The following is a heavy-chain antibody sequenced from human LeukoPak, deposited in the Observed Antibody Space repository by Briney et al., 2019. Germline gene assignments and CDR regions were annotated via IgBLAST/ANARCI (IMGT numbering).Heavy chain of an antibody. D-gene: IGHD7-27*01. Sequence: PGGSLRLSCAASGFTFSSYGMHWVRQAPGKGLEWVAVVAYDGSNKYYADSVKGRFTISRDNSKNTLYLQMNSLRAEDAAKYYCATIGDRRTGELYRIDYWGQGTLVTVS. CDR2: VAYDGSNK. J-gene: IGHJ4*02. CDR1: GFTFSSYG. CDR3: ATIGDRRTGELYRIDY. V-gene: IGHV3-30*03.